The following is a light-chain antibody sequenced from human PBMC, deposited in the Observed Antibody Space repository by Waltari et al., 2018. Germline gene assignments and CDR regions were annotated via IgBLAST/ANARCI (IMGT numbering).Light chain of an antibody. V-gene: IGKV4-1*01. CDR2: WAS. Sequence: DIVMTQSPDSLAVSLGERATFNCRSSQSVLSVSTNKNDLAWYQHKPGQPPTLLIYWASTRESGVPDQFSGSGSGTDFTLTISSLQAEDVALYYCQQYYTTPHTFGQGTKLEIK. CDR3: QQYYTTPHT. J-gene: IGKJ2*01. CDR1: QSVLSVSTNKND.